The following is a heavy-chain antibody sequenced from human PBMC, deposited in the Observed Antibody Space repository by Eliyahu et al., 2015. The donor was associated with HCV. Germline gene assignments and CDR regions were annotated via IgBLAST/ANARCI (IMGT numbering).Heavy chain of an antibody. J-gene: IGHJ4*02. D-gene: IGHD1-7*01. CDR2: IYPGDSDT. CDR1: GYSFTXXW. CDR3: ATLRTKTRNWNYAYYFDY. V-gene: IGHV5-51*01. Sequence: EVQLVQSGAEVKKPGXSLKISXKGSGYSFTXXWRVWVRQMPGKGLEWMGIIYPGDSDTRYSPSFQGQVTISADKSISTAYLQWSSLKASDTAMYYCATLRTKTRNWNYAYYFDYWGQGTLVTVSS.